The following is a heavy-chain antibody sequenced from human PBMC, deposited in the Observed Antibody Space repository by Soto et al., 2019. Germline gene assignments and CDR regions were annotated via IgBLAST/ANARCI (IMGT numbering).Heavy chain of an antibody. D-gene: IGHD3-22*01. V-gene: IGHV1-69*13. CDR3: ASTIPEDSSGYVEFFQH. CDR1: GGTFSSYA. Sequence: SVKVSCKASGGTFSSYAISWVRQAPGQGLEWMGGIIPIFGTANYAQKFQGRVTITADESTSTAYMELSSLRSEDTAVYYCASTIPEDSSGYVEFFQHWGQGTLVTVSS. CDR2: IIPIFGTA. J-gene: IGHJ1*01.